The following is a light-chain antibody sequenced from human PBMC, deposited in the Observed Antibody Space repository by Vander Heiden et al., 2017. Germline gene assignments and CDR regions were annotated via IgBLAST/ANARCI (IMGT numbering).Light chain of an antibody. Sequence: ELVMPPSPATLSVSPGERATLSCRGSQSGSSSYLAWYQQKPGQARRLLIYGASTRATDIPARCSGRGSGTEFPLTSSSRQSDDFAVYYCQQYNTWPLTFGQGTRLEIK. J-gene: IGKJ5*01. CDR1: QSGSSSY. V-gene: IGKV3-15*01. CDR3: QQYNTWPLT. CDR2: GAS.